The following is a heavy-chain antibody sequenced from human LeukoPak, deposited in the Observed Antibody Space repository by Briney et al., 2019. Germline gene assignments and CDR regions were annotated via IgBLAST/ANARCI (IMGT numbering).Heavy chain of an antibody. V-gene: IGHV3-66*01. D-gene: IGHD2-21*02. CDR3: ARVMTAITNWFDP. CDR1: GFTVSSNY. Sequence: GGSLRLSCAASGFTVSSNYVSWVRQAPGMGLEWVSVIFNDGSTYYADSVKGRFTISRDNSKNTLYLQMNNLRAEDTAVYYCARVMTAITNWFDPWGQGTLVTVSS. CDR2: IFNDGST. J-gene: IGHJ5*02.